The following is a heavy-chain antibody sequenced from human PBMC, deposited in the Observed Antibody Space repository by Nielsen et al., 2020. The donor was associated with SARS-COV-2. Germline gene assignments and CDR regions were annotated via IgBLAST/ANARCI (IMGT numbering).Heavy chain of an antibody. Sequence: GESLKISCAASGFTFSNAWMSWVRQAPGKGLEWVGRIKSKTDGGTTDYAAPVKGRFTISRDDSKNTLYLQMNSLKTEDTAVYYCTSALWFGELNIGDGAFDIWGQGTMVTVSS. J-gene: IGHJ3*02. D-gene: IGHD3-10*01. V-gene: IGHV3-15*01. CDR1: GFTFSNAW. CDR2: IKSKTDGGTT. CDR3: TSALWFGELNIGDGAFDI.